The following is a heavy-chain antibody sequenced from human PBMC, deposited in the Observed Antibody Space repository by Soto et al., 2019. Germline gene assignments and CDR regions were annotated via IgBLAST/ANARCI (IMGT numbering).Heavy chain of an antibody. CDR2: IIPIFGTA. CDR1: GGTFSSYA. CDR3: AREMGGYGSGGSCYPTPFDY. J-gene: IGHJ4*02. V-gene: IGHV1-69*12. Sequence: QVQLVQSGAEVKKPGSSVKVSCKASGGTFSSYAISWVRQAPGQGLEWMGGIIPIFGTANYAQKFQGRVTITADESTSTAYMELSSLRSEDTAVYYCAREMGGYGSGGSCYPTPFDYWGQGTLVTVSS. D-gene: IGHD2-15*01.